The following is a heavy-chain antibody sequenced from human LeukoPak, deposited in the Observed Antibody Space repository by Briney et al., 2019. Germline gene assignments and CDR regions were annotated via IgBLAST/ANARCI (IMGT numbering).Heavy chain of an antibody. J-gene: IGHJ3*02. CDR1: GGSMNSYY. D-gene: IGHD2/OR15-2a*01. V-gene: IGHV4-4*07. CDR2: IYSSGST. Sequence: PSETLSLTCTVSGGSMNSYYWSWIRQPAGKGLDWIGRIYSSGSTNYNPSLKSRVTMSVDTSKNQFSLNLSSVTAADTAVYYCARANREVLRNAFDIWGQGTMVTVS. CDR3: ARANREVLRNAFDI.